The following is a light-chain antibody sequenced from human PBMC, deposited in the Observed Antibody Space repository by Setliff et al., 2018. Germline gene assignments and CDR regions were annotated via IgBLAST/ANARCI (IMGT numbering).Light chain of an antibody. V-gene: IGLV2-23*02. J-gene: IGLJ1*01. Sequence: QSVLTQPASVSGSPGQSITISCTGTSSDIGNYDLVSWYQHSPGEAPKLLIYEVSERPSGVSNRFSGSKSGNTASLTISGLQAEDGADYSCCSYAGNSLYVFGTGTKVTV. CDR2: EVS. CDR1: SSDIGNYDL. CDR3: CSYAGNSLYV.